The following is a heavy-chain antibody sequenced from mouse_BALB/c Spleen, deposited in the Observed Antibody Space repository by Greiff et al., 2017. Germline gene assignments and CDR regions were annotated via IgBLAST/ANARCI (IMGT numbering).Heavy chain of an antibody. Sequence: VQRVESGPGLVAPSQSLSITCTVSGFSLTSYGVHWVRQPPGKGLEWLGVIWAGGSTNYNSALMSRLSISKDNSKSQVFLKMNSLQTDDTAMYYCARGIHYYGYDAMDYWGQGTSVTVSS. J-gene: IGHJ4*01. D-gene: IGHD1-2*01. CDR1: GFSLTSYG. CDR2: IWAGGST. CDR3: ARGIHYYGYDAMDY. V-gene: IGHV2-9*02.